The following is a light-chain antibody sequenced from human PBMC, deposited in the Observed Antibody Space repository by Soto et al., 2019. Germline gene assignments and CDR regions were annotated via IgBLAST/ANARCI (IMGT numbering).Light chain of an antibody. V-gene: IGKV3-20*01. CDR1: QSISSAY. J-gene: IGKJ5*01. CDR2: GAS. CDR3: QQYDRAPPFT. Sequence: EIVLTQSPGTLSFSPGERATLSCKASQSISSAYLAWYQQKPGQAPRLLIYGASSRATGIPDRFTGSASGTDFTLTIRRLEPEDFSVYYCQQYDRAPPFTFGQGTRLEIK.